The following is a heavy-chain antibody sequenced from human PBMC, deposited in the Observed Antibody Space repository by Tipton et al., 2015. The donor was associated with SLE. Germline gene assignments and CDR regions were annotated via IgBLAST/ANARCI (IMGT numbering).Heavy chain of an antibody. V-gene: IGHV4-59*11. D-gene: IGHD2-21*01. CDR1: GVSISSHY. CDR3: ARDIGVLSGGDDAFDI. J-gene: IGHJ3*02. Sequence: TLSLTCTVSGVSISSHYWSWIRQPPGKGLEWIGDIYYSGSTNYNPSLKSRVTISVDTSKNQFSLKLSSVTAADTAVYYCARDIGVLSGGDDAFDIWGQGTMVTVSS. CDR2: IYYSGST.